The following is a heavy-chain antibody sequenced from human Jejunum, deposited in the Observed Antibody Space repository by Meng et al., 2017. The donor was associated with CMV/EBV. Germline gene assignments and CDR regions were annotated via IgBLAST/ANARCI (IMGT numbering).Heavy chain of an antibody. V-gene: IGHV4-59*01. CDR2: RYNSGGT. CDR3: VRHVDCRSGSCFYHWFDP. Sequence: QVALQESGRGVGRPSEALSLTCRVSGGSLNSYYWSWIGQLPGEGLDWIGYRYNSGGTYYNPALKSRATISTDTSKNQFSLKLTSVTAADTAVYYCVRHVDCRSGSCFYHWFDPWGQGSLVTVSS. J-gene: IGHJ5*02. D-gene: IGHD2-15*01. CDR1: GGSLNSYY.